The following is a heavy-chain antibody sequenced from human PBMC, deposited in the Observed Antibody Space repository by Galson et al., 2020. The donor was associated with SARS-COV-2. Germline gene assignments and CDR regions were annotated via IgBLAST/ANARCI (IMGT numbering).Heavy chain of an antibody. J-gene: IGHJ4*02. V-gene: IGHV4-38-2*02. CDR1: GYSLSSGYY. D-gene: IGHD1-26*01. CDR3: VRVASGSYSYFDY. CDR2: VHERGSF. Sequence: SETLSLTCSVFGYSLSSGYYWGWIRQSPGKGPEWIGSVHERGSFYYNPSLKSRVTISRDTSKNQFSLRLNSVTAADTAMFYCVRVASGSYSYFDYWGQGILVTVSS.